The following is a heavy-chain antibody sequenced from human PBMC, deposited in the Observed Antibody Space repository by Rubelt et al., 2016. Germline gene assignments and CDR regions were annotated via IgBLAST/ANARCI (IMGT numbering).Heavy chain of an antibody. CDR3: ARVVLSESYGYYFDY. D-gene: IGHD1-26*01. V-gene: IGHV4-61*01. J-gene: IGHJ4*02. Sequence: QVQLQQWGAGLLKPSETLSLTCTVSGGSISSSSYYWGWIRQPPGKGLEWIGYIYYSGSTNYNPSLKVRVTIAVDTSKNQFSLKLSSVTAADTAVYYCARVVLSESYGYYFDYWGQGTLVTVSS. CDR2: IYYSGST. CDR1: GGSISSSSYY.